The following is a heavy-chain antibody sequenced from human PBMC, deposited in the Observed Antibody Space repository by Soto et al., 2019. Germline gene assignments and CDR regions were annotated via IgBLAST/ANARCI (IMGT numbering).Heavy chain of an antibody. J-gene: IGHJ4*02. Sequence: GGSMRLPCAASGFTFSSYAMTWVRQAPGKGLKRVAVISYDGSNKYYADSVKGRFAISRDNSKNTLYLQMNSLRAEDTAVYYCARDRGDGAYCGGDCRLAVKVDYWGQGTLVTVSS. V-gene: IGHV3-30*09. CDR3: ARDRGDGAYCGGDCRLAVKVDY. CDR1: GFTFSSYA. CDR2: ISYDGSNK. D-gene: IGHD2-21*02.